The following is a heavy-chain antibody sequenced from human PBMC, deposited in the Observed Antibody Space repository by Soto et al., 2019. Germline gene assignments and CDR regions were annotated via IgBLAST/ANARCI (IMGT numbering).Heavy chain of an antibody. D-gene: IGHD6-6*01. CDR2: IIPIFGTA. CDR3: ARVNTRLVCYGMDV. V-gene: IGHV1-69*13. J-gene: IGHJ6*02. Sequence: GASVKVSCKASGGTFSSYAISWVRQAPGQGLEWMGGIIPIFGTANYAQKFQGRVTITADESTSTAYMELSSLRSEDTAVYYCARVNTRLVCYGMDVWGQGTTVTVSS. CDR1: GGTFSSYA.